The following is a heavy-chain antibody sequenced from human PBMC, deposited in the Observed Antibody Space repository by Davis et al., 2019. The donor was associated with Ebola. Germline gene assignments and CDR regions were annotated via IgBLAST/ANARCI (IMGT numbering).Heavy chain of an antibody. Sequence: PGGSLRLSCAASGFTFRNFCMSWVRQAPGKGLEWVANIKNDGSEKYYVDSVKGRFTISRDNAKNSLYLQMNSLRAEDTAVDYCASGQHDFWSAYYGYWGQGTLVTVSS. CDR2: IKNDGSEK. D-gene: IGHD3-3*01. J-gene: IGHJ4*02. CDR1: GFTFRNFC. CDR3: ASGQHDFWSAYYGY. V-gene: IGHV3-7*03.